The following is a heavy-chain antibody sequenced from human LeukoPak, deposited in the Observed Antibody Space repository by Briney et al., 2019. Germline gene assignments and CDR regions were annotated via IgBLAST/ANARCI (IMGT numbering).Heavy chain of an antibody. Sequence: SQTLSLTCAISGDSVSSISVAWNWIRQSPSRGLEWLGRTYYRSKWYYEYAVSVKSQINTSPDTSKNQFSLQLTSVTPEDTAVYYCSLARSEYHYGMDVWGQGTTVTVSS. CDR2: TYYRSKWYY. J-gene: IGHJ6*02. CDR1: GDSVSSISVA. CDR3: SLARSEYHYGMDV. V-gene: IGHV6-1*01.